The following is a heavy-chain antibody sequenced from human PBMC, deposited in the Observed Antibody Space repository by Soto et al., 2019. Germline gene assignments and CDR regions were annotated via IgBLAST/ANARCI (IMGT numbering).Heavy chain of an antibody. CDR3: AKDHDYGDYDHAFDI. CDR2: ISYDGSNK. J-gene: IGHJ3*02. D-gene: IGHD4-17*01. V-gene: IGHV3-30*18. Sequence: GSLRLSCAASGFTFSSYGMPWVRQAPGKGLEWVAVISYDGSNKYYADSVKGRFTISRDNSKNTLYLQMNSLRAEDTAVYYCAKDHDYGDYDHAFDIWGQGTMVTVSS. CDR1: GFTFSSYG.